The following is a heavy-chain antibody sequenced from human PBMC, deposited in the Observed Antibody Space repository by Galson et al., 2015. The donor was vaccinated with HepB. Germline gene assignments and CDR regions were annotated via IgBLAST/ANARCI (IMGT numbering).Heavy chain of an antibody. Sequence: SLRLSCAASGFTFSDYYMSWVRQAPGKGLEWVSYISISSSYTNYADSVKGRFTISRDNAKNSLFLQMNSLRAEDTAVYYCGRERYCSSTSCPHPYNYGMDVWGQGAPVTVSS. CDR2: ISISSSYT. D-gene: IGHD2-2*01. CDR1: GFTFSDYY. J-gene: IGHJ6*02. CDR3: GRERYCSSTSCPHPYNYGMDV. V-gene: IGHV3-11*05.